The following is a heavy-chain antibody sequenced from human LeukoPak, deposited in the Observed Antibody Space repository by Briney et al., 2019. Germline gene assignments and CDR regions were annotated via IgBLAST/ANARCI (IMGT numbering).Heavy chain of an antibody. V-gene: IGHV1-46*01. CDR1: GYSFTVYY. D-gene: IGHD2-2*01. CDR2: INPSGGST. J-gene: IGHJ5*02. Sequence: ASVRVSSKASGYSFTVYYMHWVRQAPGQGLEWMGLINPSGGSTSYAQKFQDRVTMTRDMSTSTVYMELRSLRSDDTAVYYCARNLIVPAAMPASGWFDPWGQGTLVTVSS. CDR3: ARNLIVPAAMPASGWFDP.